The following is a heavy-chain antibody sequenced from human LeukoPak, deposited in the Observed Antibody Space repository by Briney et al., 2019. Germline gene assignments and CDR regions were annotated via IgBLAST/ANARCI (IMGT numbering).Heavy chain of an antibody. CDR2: ISSSSGYI. CDR3: ARGGAVAGLGY. V-gene: IGHV3-21*01. D-gene: IGHD6-19*01. CDR1: GFTFSAYS. J-gene: IGHJ4*02. Sequence: PGGSLRLSCAASGFTFSAYSMNWVRQPPGKGLQWVSSISSSSGYISYVDSVKGRFTISRDNAKNSLYLQMHSLRVEDTAVYYCARGGAVAGLGYWGQGTLVTVSS.